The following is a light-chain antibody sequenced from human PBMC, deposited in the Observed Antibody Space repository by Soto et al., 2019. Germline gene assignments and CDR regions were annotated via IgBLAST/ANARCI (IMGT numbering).Light chain of an antibody. Sequence: QPVLTQPASVSGSPGQSITISCSGTSSDVSGYNSVSWYQQHPGKAPKLIIYAVSNRPSGVSDRFSGSKSGNTASLTISGLQAEDEADYFCYSYKSTSNRVFGGGTKVTVL. V-gene: IGLV2-14*03. CDR1: SSDVSGYNS. CDR3: YSYKSTSNRV. J-gene: IGLJ2*01. CDR2: AVS.